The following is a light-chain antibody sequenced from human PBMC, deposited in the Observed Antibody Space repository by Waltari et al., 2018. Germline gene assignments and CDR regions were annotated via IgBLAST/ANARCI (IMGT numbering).Light chain of an antibody. CDR2: GAT. V-gene: IGKV3-15*01. CDR3: QQYNTWPPLT. CDR1: QSVKTN. J-gene: IGKJ4*01. Sequence: EIVMTQSPATLSVSPGERAVLSCRARQSVKTNLAWYQQKPGQAPRVLVYGATRRARGVPDRFSGSGSETEFTLTISSLQSEDFAVYYCQQYNTWPPLTFGGGTKVEIK.